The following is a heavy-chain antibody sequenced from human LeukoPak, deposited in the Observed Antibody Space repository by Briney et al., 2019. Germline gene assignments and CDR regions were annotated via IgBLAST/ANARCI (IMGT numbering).Heavy chain of an antibody. CDR2: IWYDGSKK. CDR1: GFTFSSYG. CDR3: AKVIPGTDY. Sequence: GGSLRLSCAASGFTFSSYGMHWVRQAPGKGLEWVVVIWYDGSKKYYADSVKGRLTISRDNSKNTLYLQMNSLRAEDTAVYYCAKVIPGTDYWGQGTLVTVSS. D-gene: IGHD6-13*01. V-gene: IGHV3-30*02. J-gene: IGHJ4*02.